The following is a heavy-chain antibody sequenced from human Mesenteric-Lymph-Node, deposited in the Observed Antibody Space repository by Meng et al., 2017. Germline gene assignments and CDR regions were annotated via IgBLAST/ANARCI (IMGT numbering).Heavy chain of an antibody. D-gene: IGHD3-22*01. V-gene: IGHV4-59*01. CDR2: IYYSGST. CDR1: GGSISSYY. CDR3: ARLTYYDSTGYFDS. J-gene: IGHJ4*02. Sequence: SETLSLTCTVSGGSISSYYWSWIRQPPGKGLEWIGYIYYSGSTNYNPSLKSRVTISVDTSKNQFSLKLSSVTAADTAVYYCARLTYYDSTGYFDSWGQGTLVTVSS.